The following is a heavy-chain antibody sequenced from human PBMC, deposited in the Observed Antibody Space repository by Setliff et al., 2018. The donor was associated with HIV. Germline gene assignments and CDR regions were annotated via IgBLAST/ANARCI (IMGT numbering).Heavy chain of an antibody. V-gene: IGHV3-72*01. J-gene: IGHJ6*03. D-gene: IGHD2-21*01. CDR1: GFTLSDHY. CDR2: IRPKGKSSTT. CDR3: AKGPEQVIRYHYYFMDV. Sequence: GGSLRLSCAASGFTLSDHYMDWVRQAPGKGPEWFGRIRPKGKSSTTEYAASVKGRFIMSRDDSKNSLYLQMNSLKAEDTAVYYCAKGPEQVIRYHYYFMDVWGKGTTVTVSS.